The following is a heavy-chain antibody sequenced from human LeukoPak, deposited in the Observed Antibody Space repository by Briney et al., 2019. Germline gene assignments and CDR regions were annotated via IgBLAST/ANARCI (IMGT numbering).Heavy chain of an antibody. CDR3: ARKSDSLLVREGDC. CDR1: GFTVNRNY. D-gene: IGHD3-10*01. CDR2: IYSGGTT. J-gene: IGHJ4*02. Sequence: GGSLRLSCAASGFTVNRNYMIWVRQAPGKGLECVSVIYSGGTTWYADSVKGRSTISRDTNTLYLQMNSLRAEDTAVYYCARKSDSLLVREGDCWGQGTLVTVSS. V-gene: IGHV3-66*01.